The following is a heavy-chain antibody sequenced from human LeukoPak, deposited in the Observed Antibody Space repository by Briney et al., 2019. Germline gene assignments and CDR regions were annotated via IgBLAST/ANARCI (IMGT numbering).Heavy chain of an antibody. CDR1: GLTVSSNY. J-gene: IGHJ5*02. CDR3: ARDRYGQVPYWFDP. V-gene: IGHV3-53*01. Sequence: GGSLRLSCAASGLTVSSNYMSWVRPAPGKGVEGVAVIYSGGSTYYADSVQGRLTTSRDNSKNTLYLQMNSLRAEDRAVYYCARDRYGQVPYWFDPWGEGTLLTVSS. D-gene: IGHD5-18*01. CDR2: IYSGGST.